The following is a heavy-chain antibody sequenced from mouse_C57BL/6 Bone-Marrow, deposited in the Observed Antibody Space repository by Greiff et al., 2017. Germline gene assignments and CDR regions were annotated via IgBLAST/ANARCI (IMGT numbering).Heavy chain of an antibody. V-gene: IGHV1-74*01. CDR1: GYTFTSYW. J-gene: IGHJ1*03. CDR3: AITELVDYGSSHGYCEG. D-gene: IGHD1-1*01. CDR2: IHPSASDT. Sequence: QVQLQQPGAELVKPGASVKVSCKASGYTFTSYWMHWVKQRPGQGLEWIGRIHPSASDTNYNQKFKGKATLTVDNSSSTADMQLSSLSSADAAGYYSAITELVDYGSSHGYCEGWGTGTTVTVSS.